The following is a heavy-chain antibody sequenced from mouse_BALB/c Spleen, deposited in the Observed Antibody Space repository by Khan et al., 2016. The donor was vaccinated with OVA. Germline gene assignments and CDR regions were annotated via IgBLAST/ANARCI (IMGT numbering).Heavy chain of an antibody. CDR1: GYSFTNYY. V-gene: IGHV1S135*01. D-gene: IGHD2-12*01. CDR3: RRLGTTGWFTY. J-gene: IGHJ3*01. CDR2: IDPFNGGA. Sequence: EVQLQQSGPELMKPGASVKISCKASGYSFTNYYIHWVKQSHGQSLEWIGYIDPFNGGATYNQKFKGTATLTVDKSSSTAYMHLSSLTSEDSAVYYCRRLGTTGWFTYWGQGTLVTVSA.